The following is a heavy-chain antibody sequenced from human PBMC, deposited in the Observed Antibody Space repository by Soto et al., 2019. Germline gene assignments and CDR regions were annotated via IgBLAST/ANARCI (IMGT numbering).Heavy chain of an antibody. CDR3: ARLGYDFWSGYYSPNWFDP. J-gene: IGHJ5*02. D-gene: IGHD3-3*01. V-gene: IGHV4-59*01. CDR2: IYYSGST. CDR1: GGSISSYY. Sequence: SETLSLTCTVSGGSISSYYLSWIRQPPGKGLEWIGYIYYSGSTNYNPSLKSRVTISVDTSKNQFSLKLSSVTAADTAVYYCARLGYDFWSGYYSPNWFDPWGQGTLVTVSS.